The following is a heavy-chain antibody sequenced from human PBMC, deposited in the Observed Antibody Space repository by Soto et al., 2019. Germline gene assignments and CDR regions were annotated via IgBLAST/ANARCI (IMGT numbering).Heavy chain of an antibody. Sequence: PAETLSLTCAVYGGSFSGYYWSWVRQPPGKGLEWIGEINHSGSTNYNPSLKSRVTISVDTSKNQFSLKLSSVTAADTAVYYCARGEVTADGWLDPGGQGTLVTVS. V-gene: IGHV4-34*01. CDR1: GGSFSGYY. CDR2: INHSGST. CDR3: ARGEVTADGWLDP. J-gene: IGHJ5*02. D-gene: IGHD5-18*01.